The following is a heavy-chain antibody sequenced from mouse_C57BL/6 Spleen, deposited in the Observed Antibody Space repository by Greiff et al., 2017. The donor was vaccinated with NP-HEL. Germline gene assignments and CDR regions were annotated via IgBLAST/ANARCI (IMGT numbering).Heavy chain of an antibody. Sequence: VQLKESGAELVRPGASVKLSCTASGFNIKDDYMHWVKQRPEQGLEWIGWIDPENGDTEYASKFQGKATITADTSSNTAYLQLSSLTSEDTAVYYCTTSLLRSSWFAYWGQGTLVTVSA. CDR1: GFNIKDDY. CDR3: TTSLLRSSWFAY. CDR2: IDPENGDT. J-gene: IGHJ3*01. V-gene: IGHV14-4*01. D-gene: IGHD1-1*01.